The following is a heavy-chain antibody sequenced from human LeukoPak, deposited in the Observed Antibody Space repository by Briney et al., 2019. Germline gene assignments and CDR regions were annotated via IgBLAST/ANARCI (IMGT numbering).Heavy chain of an antibody. Sequence: PSETLSLTCTVSGGSISSGSYYWNWIRQPAGKRLEWLGHVFTRGTTNYNASLEGRLTISLDTARNQFSLYLSPVTAADTAMYFCARSSLAVYFDYWGQGTLVTASS. V-gene: IGHV4-61*09. CDR2: VFTRGTT. J-gene: IGHJ4*02. D-gene: IGHD6-19*01. CDR3: ARSSLAVYFDY. CDR1: GGSISSGSYY.